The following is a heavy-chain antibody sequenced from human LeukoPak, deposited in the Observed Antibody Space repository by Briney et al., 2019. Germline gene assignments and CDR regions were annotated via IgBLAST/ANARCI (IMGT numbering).Heavy chain of an antibody. CDR1: GFIFYDYG. J-gene: IGHJ4*02. D-gene: IGHD5-18*01. CDR2: INRNGGST. Sequence: GGSLRLSCAASGFIFYDYGVSWLRPARGGGVEWGAGINRNGGSTGYADSVKGRFTISRDNAKNSLYLQMNSLRAEDTAVYYCARLRGYSYGQAYFDYWGQGTLVTVSS. V-gene: IGHV3-20*04. CDR3: ARLRGYSYGQAYFDY.